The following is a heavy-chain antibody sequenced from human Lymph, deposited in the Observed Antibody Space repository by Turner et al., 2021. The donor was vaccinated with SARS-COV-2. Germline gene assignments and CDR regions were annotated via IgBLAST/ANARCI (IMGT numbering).Heavy chain of an antibody. J-gene: IGHJ6*02. D-gene: IGHD6-19*01. Sequence: QVQLQESGPGLVRPSETLSLTCTVSGGSISSYYWSWIRQPPGKGLECIGYIHYSGSTNYNLSLKSRVTISVDTSKNQFSLKLSSVTAADTAVYYCARHGFSGWYGGGMDVWGQGTTVTVSS. CDR3: ARHGFSGWYGGGMDV. CDR1: GGSISSYY. CDR2: IHYSGST. V-gene: IGHV4-59*08.